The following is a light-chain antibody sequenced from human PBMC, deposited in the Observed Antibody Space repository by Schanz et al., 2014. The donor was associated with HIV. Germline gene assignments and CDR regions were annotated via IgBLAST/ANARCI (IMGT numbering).Light chain of an antibody. CDR1: STNIGSYT. CDR2: NTY. CDR3: QSYDSSLSGSV. Sequence: QSVLTQPPSASGTPGQRVTISCSGSSTNIGSYTVNWYLQLPGTAPKLLIYNTYHRPSGVPDRFSGSKSGTSASLAITGLQAEDEADYYCQSYDSSLSGSVFGGGTKLTVL. V-gene: IGLV1-44*01. J-gene: IGLJ2*01.